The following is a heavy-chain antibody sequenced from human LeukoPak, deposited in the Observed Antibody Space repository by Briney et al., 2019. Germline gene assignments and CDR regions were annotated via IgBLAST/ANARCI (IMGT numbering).Heavy chain of an antibody. CDR3: ARGAGRDYYSRAGYFDY. J-gene: IGHJ4*02. CDR2: IYTSGST. D-gene: IGHD3-22*01. Sequence: SETLSLTCTVSGDSLSSGAYYWSWIRQPAGKGLEWIGRIYTSGSTNYNPSLKSRVTMSVDTSKNQFSLKLSSVTAADTAVYYCARGAGRDYYSRAGYFDYWGQGTLVTVSS. V-gene: IGHV4-61*02. CDR1: GDSLSSGAYY.